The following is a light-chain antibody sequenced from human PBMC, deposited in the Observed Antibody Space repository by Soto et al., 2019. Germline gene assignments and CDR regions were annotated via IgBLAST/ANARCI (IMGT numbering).Light chain of an antibody. V-gene: IGKV1-5*01. CDR3: QQYNGYST. CDR1: RTISSW. J-gene: IGKJ2*01. Sequence: DIQMTQPPSTLSASVGDRVTITCRASRTISSWLAWYQQRPGKAPKLLIYDGSNLESGVPSRFSGCRSGTEFTLTISSLQPDDVATYYCQQYNGYSTFAQGTYVEIK. CDR2: DGS.